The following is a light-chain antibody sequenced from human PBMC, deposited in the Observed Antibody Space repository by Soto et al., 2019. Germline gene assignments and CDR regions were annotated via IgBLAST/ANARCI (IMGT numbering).Light chain of an antibody. J-gene: IGLJ2*01. CDR1: NSDIGSYDY. CDR2: EVT. V-gene: IGLV2-14*01. Sequence: QSVLTQPASVSGSPGQSITISCSGTNSDIGSYDYVSWYQHHPGTAPQLIIFEVTYRYSGVSGRFSASKYANTASLTISGLQPEDEAVYYCSSYSSIPPHVLFGGGTQLTVL. CDR3: SSYSSIPPHVL.